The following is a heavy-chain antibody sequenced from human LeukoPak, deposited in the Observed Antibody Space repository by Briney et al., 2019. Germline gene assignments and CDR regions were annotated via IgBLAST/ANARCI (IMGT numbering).Heavy chain of an antibody. CDR1: GGTFSSYA. CDR3: ARTTYYYDSRPYDAFDI. Sequence: SVKASCKASGGTFSSYAISWVRQAPGQGLEWMGGIIPIFGTANYAQKFQGRVTITTDESTSTAYMELSSLRSEDTAVYYCARTTYYYDSRPYDAFDIWGQGTMVTVSS. D-gene: IGHD3-22*01. V-gene: IGHV1-69*05. CDR2: IIPIFGTA. J-gene: IGHJ3*02.